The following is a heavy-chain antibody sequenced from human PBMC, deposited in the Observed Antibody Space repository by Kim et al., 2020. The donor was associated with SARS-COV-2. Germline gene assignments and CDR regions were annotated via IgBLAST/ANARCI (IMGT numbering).Heavy chain of an antibody. V-gene: IGHV4-39*07. D-gene: IGHD3-10*01. J-gene: IGHJ6*02. Sequence: SETLSLTCTVSGGSISSSSYYWGWIRQPPGKGLEWIGSIYYSGSTYYNPSLKSRVTISVDTSKNQFSLKLSSVTAADTAVYYCAGDYCGSGSYYPFYYSYGMDVWGQGTTVTVSS. CDR2: IYYSGST. CDR1: GGSISSSSYY. CDR3: AGDYCGSGSYYPFYYSYGMDV.